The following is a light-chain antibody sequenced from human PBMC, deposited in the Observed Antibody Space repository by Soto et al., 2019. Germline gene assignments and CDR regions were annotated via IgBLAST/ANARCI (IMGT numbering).Light chain of an antibody. J-gene: IGLJ2*01. V-gene: IGLV2-23*03. Sequence: QSALTQPASVSGSLGQSITISCTGTSSDVGNYNLVSWYQQHPGKAPKLMIYEGNKRPSGVSDRFSGSKSGNTASLTVSGLQAEDEADYYCCSYAGSTTFVVFGGGTKVTVL. CDR2: EGN. CDR1: SSDVGNYNL. CDR3: CSYAGSTTFVV.